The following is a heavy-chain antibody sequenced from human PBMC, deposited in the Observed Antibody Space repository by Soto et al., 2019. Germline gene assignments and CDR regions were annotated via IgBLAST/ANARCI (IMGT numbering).Heavy chain of an antibody. V-gene: IGHV1-69*13. CDR1: GGTFSSYA. CDR2: IIPIFGTA. J-gene: IGHJ4*02. D-gene: IGHD3-22*01. CDR3: AREYYYEISGYYSLDY. Sequence: SVKVSCKASGGTFSSYAISWVRQAPGQGLEWMGGIIPIFGTANYAQKFQGRVTITADESSSTAYMELSSLRSEDTAVYYCAREYYYEISGYYSLDYWGQGTLVTVSS.